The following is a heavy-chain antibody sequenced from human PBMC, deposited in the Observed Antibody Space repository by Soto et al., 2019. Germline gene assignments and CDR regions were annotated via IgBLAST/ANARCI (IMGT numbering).Heavy chain of an antibody. D-gene: IGHD4-17*01. CDR1: GFPFSSYA. V-gene: IGHV3-23*01. CDR2: ISGSGGST. J-gene: IGHJ6*02. CDR3: AKCSQPDYAADV. Sequence: PWGSLRLSCASSGFPFSSYAMSWVRQAPGKGLEWVSAISGSGGSTYYADSVKGRFTISRDNSKNTLYLQMNSLRAEDTAVYYCAKCSQPDYAADVWGQGTTVTVSS.